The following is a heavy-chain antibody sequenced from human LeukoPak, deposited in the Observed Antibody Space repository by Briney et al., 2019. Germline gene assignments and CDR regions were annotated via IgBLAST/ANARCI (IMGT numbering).Heavy chain of an antibody. CDR2: VHPNGGNT. CDR3: ARGPRNDP. V-gene: IGHV1-8*01. CDR1: GYPFTTWE. D-gene: IGHD1-14*01. J-gene: IGHJ5*02. Sequence: ASVKVSCKTSGYPFTTWEINWVRQAAGQGLEWMGWVHPNGGNTAYAQKFQGRVTVTRDTSISTAYMELSGLTSDDTAVYFCARGPRNDPWGQGTLVTASS.